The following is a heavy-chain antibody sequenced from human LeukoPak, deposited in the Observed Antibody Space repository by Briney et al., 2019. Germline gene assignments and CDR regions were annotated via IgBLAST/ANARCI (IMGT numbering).Heavy chain of an antibody. CDR3: ARHIVPYWVRGAAYNWFDP. CDR2: IYYSGST. Sequence: PSETLSLTCTVSGGSISSSSYYWGWIRQPPGKGLEWIGSIYYSGSTYYNPSLKSRVTISVDTSKNQFSLKLSSVTAADTAVYYCARHIVPYWVRGAAYNWFDPWGQGTLVTVSS. CDR1: GGSISSSSYY. V-gene: IGHV4-39*01. D-gene: IGHD3-10*01. J-gene: IGHJ5*02.